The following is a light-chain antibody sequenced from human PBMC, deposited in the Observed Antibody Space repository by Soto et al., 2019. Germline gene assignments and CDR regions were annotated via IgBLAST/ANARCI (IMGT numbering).Light chain of an antibody. Sequence: EIVMPQSPATLSVSTGERATLSCRPSQSVSSNLAWYQQKPGQAPRLLIYGASTRATGIPARFSGSGSGTEFTLTISSLQSEDFPVYYCQQYNNWPPSWTFGQGTKVDIK. J-gene: IGKJ1*01. CDR1: QSVSSN. V-gene: IGKV3-15*01. CDR3: QQYNNWPPSWT. CDR2: GAS.